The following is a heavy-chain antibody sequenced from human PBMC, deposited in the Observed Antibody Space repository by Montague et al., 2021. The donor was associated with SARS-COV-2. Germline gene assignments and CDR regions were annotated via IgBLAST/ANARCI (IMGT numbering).Heavy chain of an antibody. Sequence: SETLSLTCAVYGGSFSGYYWSWICKRQGKGLEWNGEINHSESTNYNPTLKSRITISVDTSKNQFSLKLSSVTAADTDVYYCASLTLGYCSSTSCYSDWFDPWGQGTLVTVSS. J-gene: IGHJ5*02. CDR1: GGSFSGYY. CDR2: INHSEST. CDR3: ASLTLGYCSSTSCYSDWFDP. V-gene: IGHV4-34*01. D-gene: IGHD2-2*02.